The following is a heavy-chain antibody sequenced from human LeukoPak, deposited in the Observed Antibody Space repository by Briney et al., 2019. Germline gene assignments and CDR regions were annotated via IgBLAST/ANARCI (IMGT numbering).Heavy chain of an antibody. V-gene: IGHV3-53*01. CDR1: GFTVSSNY. CDR2: IYSGGST. J-gene: IGHJ4*02. D-gene: IGHD2-15*01. Sequence: PGGSLRLSCAASGFTVSSNYMSWVRQAPGKGLEWVSVIYSGGSTYYADSVKGRFTISRDNSKNTLYLQMNSLRAEDTAVYYCARDLGGCDRPMVAATEYEGCSGDYWGQGTLVTVSS. CDR3: ARDLGGCDRPMVAATEYEGCSGDY.